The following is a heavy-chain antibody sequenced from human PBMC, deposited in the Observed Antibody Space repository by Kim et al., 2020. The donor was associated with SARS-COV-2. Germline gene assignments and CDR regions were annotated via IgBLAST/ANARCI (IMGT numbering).Heavy chain of an antibody. CDR1: GFTFTNTW. V-gene: IGHV3-15*01. J-gene: IGHJ6*02. CDR2: IKSKIDGGAT. CDR3: ATSAVVRRGGYFEYYGMDV. D-gene: IGHD3-10*01. Sequence: GGSLRLSCSTSGFTFTNTWMSWVRQVPGEGLEWVGRIKSKIDGGATDYAASVKGRFIISRDDSKNTLYVQMNRLKSEDTAVYYCATSAVVRRGGYFEYYGMDVWGQGTTVTVSS.